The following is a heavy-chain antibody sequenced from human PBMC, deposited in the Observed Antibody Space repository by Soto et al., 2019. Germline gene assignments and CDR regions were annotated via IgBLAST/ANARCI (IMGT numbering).Heavy chain of an antibody. V-gene: IGHV3-30*03. D-gene: IGHD2-15*01. CDR1: GFPFSSYG. CDR2: ISYDGSNK. CDR3: AGGQYYFDY. J-gene: IGHJ4*02. Sequence: QAQLVESGGGVVQPGRSLRLSCAASGFPFSSYGMHWVRQAPGKGLEWVAHISYDGSNKHYTDSVKGRFTISRDNSKNMLYLQMSSLRAEDTAVYYCAGGQYYFDYCGQGTRVSVSS.